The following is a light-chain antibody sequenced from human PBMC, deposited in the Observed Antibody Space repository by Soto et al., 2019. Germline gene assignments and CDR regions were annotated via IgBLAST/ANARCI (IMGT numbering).Light chain of an antibody. J-gene: IGKJ1*01. Sequence: ILMTQSPATVSVSPGESATLSCRASQNIYYNVAWYQQRPGQAPRLLIYRASTRAPGVPARFSGSGSGTEFTPTISSLQPEDFTVYSCLQYHNLWAFGQGTKVEI. CDR1: QNIYYN. V-gene: IGKV3-15*01. CDR2: RAS. CDR3: LQYHNLWA.